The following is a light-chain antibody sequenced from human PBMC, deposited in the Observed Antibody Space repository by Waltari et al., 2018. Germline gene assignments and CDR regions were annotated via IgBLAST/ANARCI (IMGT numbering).Light chain of an antibody. CDR1: NSDVGGYKY. J-gene: IGLJ1*01. CDR2: DVY. Sequence: QSALTQPRSVSGSPGQSVTISCTGTNSDVGGYKYVSWYQQPPDKAPRLIIYDVYTRPSGVPNRFSGSKSANTASLTISGLQSEDEADYYCCSYAGSFTWVFGTGTKVTVL. CDR3: CSYAGSFTWV. V-gene: IGLV2-11*01.